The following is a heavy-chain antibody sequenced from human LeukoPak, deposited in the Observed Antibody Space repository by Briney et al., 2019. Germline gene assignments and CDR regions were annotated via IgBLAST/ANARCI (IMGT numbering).Heavy chain of an antibody. D-gene: IGHD6-19*01. CDR3: ARGDSVAGTSDFDY. J-gene: IGHJ4*02. CDR1: GYTFTGYY. CDR2: INPNSGGT. Sequence: ASVKVSCKASGYTFTGYYMHWMRQAPGQGLEWMGWINPNSGGTNYAQKFQGRVTMTRDTSISTAYMELSRLRSDDTAVYYCARGDSVAGTSDFDYWGQGTLVTVSS. V-gene: IGHV1-2*02.